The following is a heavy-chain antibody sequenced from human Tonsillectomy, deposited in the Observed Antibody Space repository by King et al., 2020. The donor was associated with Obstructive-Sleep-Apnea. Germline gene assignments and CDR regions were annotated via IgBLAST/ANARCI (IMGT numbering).Heavy chain of an antibody. CDR3: ARDTPFRDGSGGSCYLRWFDP. V-gene: IGHV1-18*04. D-gene: IGHD2-15*01. Sequence: VQLVESGAEVKKPGASVKVSCKASGYTFTSYGISWVRQAPGQGLEWMGWISAYNGNTNYAQKLQGRVTMTTDTCTSTAYMELRSLRSDDTAVYYCARDTPFRDGSGGSCYLRWFDPWGQGTLVTVSS. J-gene: IGHJ5*02. CDR2: ISAYNGNT. CDR1: GYTFTSYG.